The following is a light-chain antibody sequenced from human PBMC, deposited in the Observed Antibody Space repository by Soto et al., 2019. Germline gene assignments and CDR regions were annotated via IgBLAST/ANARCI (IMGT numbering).Light chain of an antibody. V-gene: IGKV1-5*01. CDR1: QSISTW. CDR3: QQYNTYPWT. CDR2: DAS. J-gene: IGKJ1*01. Sequence: DIQMTQSPSTLSASLGDRVTFTCRAGQSISTWLSWYQQKPGKAPKLLLYDASTLESGVPSRFSGSGSGTEFTLTISRLHPDDFASYYCQQYNTYPWTFGQGTKVDI.